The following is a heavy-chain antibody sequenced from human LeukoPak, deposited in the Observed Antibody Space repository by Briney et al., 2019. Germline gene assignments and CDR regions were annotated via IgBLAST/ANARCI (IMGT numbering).Heavy chain of an antibody. J-gene: IGHJ4*02. D-gene: IGHD5-18*01. V-gene: IGHV3-48*01. CDR2: ISSSSSTI. CDR3: ATYRQVLLPFES. Sequence: GGSLRLSCAASGFTFSSYSMNWVRQAPGKGLEWVSYISSSSSTIYYADPVRGRFTISRDNSKSILSLQMNSLRAEDTAIYYCATYRQVLLPFESWGQGTLVTVSS. CDR1: GFTFSSYS.